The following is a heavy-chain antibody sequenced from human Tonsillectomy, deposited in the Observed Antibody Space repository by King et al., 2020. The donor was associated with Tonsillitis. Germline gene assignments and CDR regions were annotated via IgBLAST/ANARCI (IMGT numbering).Heavy chain of an antibody. J-gene: IGHJ1*01. V-gene: IGHV4-61*02. CDR1: GGSISSGSYY. CDR2: IYTSGST. CDR3: AREFQQ. Sequence: PLQESGPGLVKPSQTLSLTCTVSGGSISSGSYYWSWIRQPAGKGLEWIGRIYTSGSTNYNPSLKSRLTMSLDASKNQFSLKLSSVTAADTAVYYCAREFQQWGQGTLVTVSS.